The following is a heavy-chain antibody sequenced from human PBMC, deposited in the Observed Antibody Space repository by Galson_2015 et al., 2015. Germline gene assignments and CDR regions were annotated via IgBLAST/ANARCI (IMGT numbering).Heavy chain of an antibody. CDR2: TSYRSKWYN. Sequence: CAISGDSVSSHSAAWNWIRQSPSRGLEGLGRTSYRSKWYNHYAVSVKGRITINPDTSKNQFSLQLNSVTPEDTAVYYCARDAGPNRDDFDYWGQGTLVTVSS. J-gene: IGHJ4*02. D-gene: IGHD7-27*01. V-gene: IGHV6-1*01. CDR3: ARDAGPNRDDFDY. CDR1: GDSVSSHSAA.